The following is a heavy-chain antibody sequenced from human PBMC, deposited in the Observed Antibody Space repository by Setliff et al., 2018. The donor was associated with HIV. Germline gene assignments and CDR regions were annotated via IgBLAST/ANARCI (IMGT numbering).Heavy chain of an antibody. CDR1: GYNFKEYG. V-gene: IGHV1-18*01. CDR3: ARGISRDIYGYYRDEYFQH. D-gene: IGHD3-22*01. J-gene: IGHJ1*01. Sequence: ASVKVSCKTSGYNFKEYGISWVRQAPGQGLEWMGWISPYNGDARYAQKFQGRVTLTTDTTTNTAYMEVRTLRSDDTAVYYCARGISRDIYGYYRDEYFQHWGQGTLVTVSS. CDR2: ISPYNGDA.